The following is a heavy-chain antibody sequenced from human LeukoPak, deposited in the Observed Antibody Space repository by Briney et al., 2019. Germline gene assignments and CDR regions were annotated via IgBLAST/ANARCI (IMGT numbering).Heavy chain of an antibody. CDR2: ISDRGPA. J-gene: IGHJ5*01. D-gene: IGHD3-10*01. CDR3: ARSRQASGLLGS. CDR1: RGAITSGGYS. Sequence: SETLSLTCTVSRGAITSGGYSWNWIRQPPGKGLEWIGYISDRGPAYYNPSLKSRFTISVDRPKNQFFLTVTSVTAADTAVYFCARSRQASGLLGSWGQGTLVAVSS. V-gene: IGHV4-30-2*01.